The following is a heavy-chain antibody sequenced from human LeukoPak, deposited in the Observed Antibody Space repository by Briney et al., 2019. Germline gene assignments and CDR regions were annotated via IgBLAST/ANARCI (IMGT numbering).Heavy chain of an antibody. D-gene: IGHD3-3*01. Sequence: SETLSLTCSVSGYSITSYYWSWIRQPPGKGLEWIGDISYRGSTNYNPSLKSRVTISVDTSKNQFSLKLSSVTAADTAVYYCARVESGYYFDYWGQGTLVTVSS. V-gene: IGHV4-59*01. CDR3: ARVESGYYFDY. J-gene: IGHJ4*02. CDR1: GYSITSYY. CDR2: ISYRGST.